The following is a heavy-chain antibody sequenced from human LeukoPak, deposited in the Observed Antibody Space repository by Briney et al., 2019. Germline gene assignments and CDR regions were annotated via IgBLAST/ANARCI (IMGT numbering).Heavy chain of an antibody. Sequence: PGGSLRLSCAASGFTFSSYAMSWVRQAPGKGLEWVSAISGSGGSTYYADSVKGRFTISRDNSKNTLYLQMNSLRAEDTAVYYCAKASRGEYYDDSSGYSDAFDIWGQGTMVTVSS. CDR2: ISGSGGST. CDR1: GFTFSSYA. D-gene: IGHD3-22*01. J-gene: IGHJ3*02. CDR3: AKASRGEYYDDSSGYSDAFDI. V-gene: IGHV3-23*01.